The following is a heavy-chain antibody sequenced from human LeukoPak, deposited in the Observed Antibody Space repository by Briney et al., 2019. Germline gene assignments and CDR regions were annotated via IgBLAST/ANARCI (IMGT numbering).Heavy chain of an antibody. D-gene: IGHD4-17*01. CDR1: VYTFTSYG. Sequence: GASVKVSRKASVYTFTSYGISWVRQAPGQGRERMGWISAYNGNTNYAQKLQGRVTMTTDTSTSTAYMELRSLRSDDTAVYYCARKATVLYYMDVWGKGTTVTVSS. CDR3: ARKATVLYYMDV. CDR2: ISAYNGNT. V-gene: IGHV1-18*01. J-gene: IGHJ6*03.